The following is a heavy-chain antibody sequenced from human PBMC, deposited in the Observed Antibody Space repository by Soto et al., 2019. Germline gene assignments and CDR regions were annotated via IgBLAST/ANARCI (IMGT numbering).Heavy chain of an antibody. CDR1: GVSLNDATMG. D-gene: IGHD1-1*01. J-gene: IGHJ4*02. CDR3: ARLFRASNFID. Sequence: QVTLKESGPVLVKTTETLTLTCTVSGVSLNDATMGVSWIRQPPVKALEWLANIFTNDDKSYTSSLKSRLTISKDTSQSHVVLTMTNVDPVDTATYYCARLFRASNFIDWGQGTLVTVSS. CDR2: IFTNDDK. V-gene: IGHV2-26*01.